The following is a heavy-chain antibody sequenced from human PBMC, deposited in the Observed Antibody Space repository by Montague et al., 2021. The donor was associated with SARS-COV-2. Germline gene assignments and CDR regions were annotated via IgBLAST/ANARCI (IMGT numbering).Heavy chain of an antibody. CDR3: TGQRWRGRFDP. D-gene: IGHD2-15*01. CDR1: GGSVYSNADHLNSDY. Sequence: SETLSLTCDVSGGSVYSNADHLNSDYWAWVRQSPGRGLEWIGSGHWRGQTLQNPSFRGRLTMSVDTSKNSVSLTLTSVTAADTAMYYCTGQRWRGRFDPWGLGTLVIVSS. J-gene: IGHJ5*02. V-gene: IGHV4-39*01. CDR2: GHWRGQT.